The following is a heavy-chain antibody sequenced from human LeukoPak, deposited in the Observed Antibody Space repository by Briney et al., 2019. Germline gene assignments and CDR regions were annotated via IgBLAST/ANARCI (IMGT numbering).Heavy chain of an antibody. V-gene: IGHV3-49*04. J-gene: IGHJ4*02. CDR2: IRRRAYGGAA. CDR1: GFAFDDFA. CDR3: SRNGLVDFDY. Sequence: SLRLSCTTSGFAFDDFAMSWVRQPEGKGLEWVGFIRRRAYGGAAEYAASVKGRFIISRDDSKGIAYLQMNSLKTEDTAVYYCSRNGLVDFDYWGQGSRVIVSP.